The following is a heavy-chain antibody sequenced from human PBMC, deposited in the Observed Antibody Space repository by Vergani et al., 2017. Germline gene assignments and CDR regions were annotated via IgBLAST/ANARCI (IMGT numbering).Heavy chain of an antibody. CDR3: ARVSQEVFCTNGVCPLGY. J-gene: IGHJ4*02. Sequence: VQLVESGGGVVQPGTSLRLSCAASGFIFKNHGMQWVRQAPGKGLEWVSYISRSSSTIYYADSVKGRFTIYRDNAKNSLHLQMNNLRAWDTAVYSCARVSQEVFCTNGVCPLGYWGQGALVTVSS. CDR2: ISRSSSTI. D-gene: IGHD2-8*01. V-gene: IGHV3-48*01. CDR1: GFIFKNHG.